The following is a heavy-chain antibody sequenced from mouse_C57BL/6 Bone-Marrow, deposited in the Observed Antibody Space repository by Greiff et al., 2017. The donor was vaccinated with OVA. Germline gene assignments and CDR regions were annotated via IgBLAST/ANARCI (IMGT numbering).Heavy chain of an antibody. D-gene: IGHD1-1*01. V-gene: IGHV2-5*01. CDR3: AKRGFDYYGSSSYYFDY. CDR1: GFSLTSYG. CDR2: IWRGGST. J-gene: IGHJ2*01. Sequence: VKLVESGPGLVQPSQSLSITCTVSGFSLTSYGVHWVRQSPGKGLEWLGVIWRGGSTDYNAAFMSRLSITKDNSKSQVFFKMNSLQADDTAIYYCAKRGFDYYGSSSYYFDYWGQGTTLTVSS.